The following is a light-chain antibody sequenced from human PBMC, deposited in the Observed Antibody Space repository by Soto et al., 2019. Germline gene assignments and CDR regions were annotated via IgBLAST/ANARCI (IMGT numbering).Light chain of an antibody. CDR2: GAS. V-gene: IGKV3-15*01. Sequence: EIVMKQSPATLSVSTGERATLSCRASQSVSNKLAWYQQKPGQAPRLLIYGASTRATGIPARFSGSGSGTEFTLTISSLQSEDFAVYYCQEYNNWHPVTFGGGTKVDIK. CDR3: QEYNNWHPVT. CDR1: QSVSNK. J-gene: IGKJ4*01.